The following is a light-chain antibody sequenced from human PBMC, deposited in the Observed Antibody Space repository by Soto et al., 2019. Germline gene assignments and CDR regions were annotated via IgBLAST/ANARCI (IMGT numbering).Light chain of an antibody. CDR1: SSDVGGYNY. J-gene: IGLJ1*01. CDR2: EVT. CDR3: SSYVAFKSYV. Sequence: QSVLTQPPSASGSPGQSVTISCTGASSDVGGYNYVSWYQQHPGKAPKLLIYEVTKRPSGVPDRFSGSKSGNTSSLTVSGLPAEDEADYYCSSYVAFKSYVFGTGTRSPS. V-gene: IGLV2-8*01.